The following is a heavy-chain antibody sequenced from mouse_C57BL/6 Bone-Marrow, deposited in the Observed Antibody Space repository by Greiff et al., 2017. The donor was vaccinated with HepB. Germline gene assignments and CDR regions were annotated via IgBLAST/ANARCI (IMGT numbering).Heavy chain of an antibody. D-gene: IGHD2-1*01. CDR2: IYPGDGDT. V-gene: IGHV1-82*01. CDR1: GYAFSSSW. Sequence: QVQLQQSGPELVKPGASVKISCKASGYAFSSSWMNWVKQRPGKGLEWIGRIYPGDGDTNYNGKFKGKATLTADKSSSTAYMQLSSLTSEDSAVYFCARDGIPWFAYWGQGTLVTVSA. CDR3: ARDGIPWFAY. J-gene: IGHJ3*01.